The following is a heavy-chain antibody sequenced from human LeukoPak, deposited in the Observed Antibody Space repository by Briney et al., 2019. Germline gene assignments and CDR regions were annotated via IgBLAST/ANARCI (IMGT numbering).Heavy chain of an antibody. J-gene: IGHJ4*02. CDR2: VRNKANTYST. V-gene: IGHV3-72*01. CDR1: GFIFSDHH. D-gene: IGHD3-10*01. CDR3: VRVWRGYYFDS. Sequence: GGSLRLSCAASGFIFSDHHMDWVRQAPGKGLEWVGRVRNKANTYSTNYAASVKGRFSITRDDSMNSVYLQMNSLKTEDTAVYYCVRVWRGYYFDSWGLGILVTVSS.